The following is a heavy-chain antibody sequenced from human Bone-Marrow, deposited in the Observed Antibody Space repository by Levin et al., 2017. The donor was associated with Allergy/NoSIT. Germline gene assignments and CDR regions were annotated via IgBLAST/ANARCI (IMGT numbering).Heavy chain of an antibody. J-gene: IGHJ6*02. CDR1: GYTFTGYY. CDR2: INPNSGGT. CDR3: ARYGVVVAAPYYYYGMDV. D-gene: IGHD2-15*01. V-gene: IGHV1-2*02. Sequence: ASVKVSCKASGYTFTGYYMHWVRQAPGQGLEWMGWINPNSGGTNYAQKFQGRVTMTRDTSISTAYMELSRLRSDDTAVYYCARYGVVVAAPYYYYGMDVWGQGTTVTVSS.